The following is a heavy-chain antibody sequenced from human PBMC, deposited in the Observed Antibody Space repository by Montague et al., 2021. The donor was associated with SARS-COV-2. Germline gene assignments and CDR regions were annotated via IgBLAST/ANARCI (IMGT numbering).Heavy chain of an antibody. D-gene: IGHD2-15*01. J-gene: IGHJ4*02. Sequence: TLSLTCTVSGGSFNSGAYFWSWIRQHPEKGLDWIAYIYYSGNTYYSPSLKSRVALSVDTSKKQFSLNLTSVTAADTATYYCARGVIAAPGYFDYRGQGTLVTVSS. CDR1: GGSFNSGAYF. V-gene: IGHV4-31*03. CDR3: ARGVIAAPGYFDY. CDR2: IYYSGNT.